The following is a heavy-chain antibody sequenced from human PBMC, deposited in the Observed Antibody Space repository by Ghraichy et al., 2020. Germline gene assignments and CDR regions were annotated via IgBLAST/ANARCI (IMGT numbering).Heavy chain of an antibody. V-gene: IGHV3-72*01. D-gene: IGHD2-15*01. CDR2: TRDKAHSYTT. J-gene: IGHJ4*02. CDR3: ATTTVVGQRVTSYFKD. CDR1: KFTLSDYY. Sequence: GESLNISCAASKFTLSDYYVDWVRQAPGKGLEWVGRTRDKAHSYTTEYAASVKGRFIVSRDGSQNSIYLQMNGLKTEDGAVYYCATTTVVGQRVTSYFKDWGQGTLVTVSS.